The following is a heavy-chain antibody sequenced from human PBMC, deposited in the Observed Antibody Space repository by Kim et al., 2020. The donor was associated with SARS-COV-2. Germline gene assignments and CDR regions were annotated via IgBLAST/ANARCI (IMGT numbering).Heavy chain of an antibody. Sequence: SETLSLTCTVSRGSISTYYWSWIRQPPGKGLEYIAYIHYSGTTDYNPSLKSRVTISVDTSRNQFSLKVSSVTAADTAVYYCARHDATITGRPFDYWGQGTLVTVSS. J-gene: IGHJ4*02. V-gene: IGHV4-59*08. CDR3: ARHDATITGRPFDY. CDR1: RGSISTYY. CDR2: IHYSGTT. D-gene: IGHD1-20*01.